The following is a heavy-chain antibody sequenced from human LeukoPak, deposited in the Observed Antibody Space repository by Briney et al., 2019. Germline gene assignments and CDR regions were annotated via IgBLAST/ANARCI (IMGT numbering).Heavy chain of an antibody. CDR2: IYSGGST. J-gene: IGHJ4*02. V-gene: IGHV3-53*01. D-gene: IGHD3-10*01. CDR3: ARELPLSITMVRGVIGT. CDR1: WFTVSSNY. Sequence: GGSLRLSCAASWFTVSSNYMSWVRQAPGKGLEWVSVIYSGGSTYYADSVKGRFTISRDNAKNSLYLQMNSLRAEDTAVYYCARELPLSITMVRGVIGTWGQGTLVTVSS.